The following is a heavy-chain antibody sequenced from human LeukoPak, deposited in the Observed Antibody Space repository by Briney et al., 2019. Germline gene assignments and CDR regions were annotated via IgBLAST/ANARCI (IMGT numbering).Heavy chain of an antibody. J-gene: IGHJ4*02. CDR1: GYTFTGYY. CDR2: INPNSGGT. V-gene: IGHV1-2*02. CDR3: ARGRPSYDYVWGSYRRPFDY. Sequence: ASVKVSCKASGYTFTGYYMHWVRQAPGQGLEWMGWINPNSGGTNYAQKFQGRVTITRNTSISTAYMELSSLRSEDTAVYYCARGRPSYDYVWGSYRRPFDYWGQGTLVTVSS. D-gene: IGHD3-16*02.